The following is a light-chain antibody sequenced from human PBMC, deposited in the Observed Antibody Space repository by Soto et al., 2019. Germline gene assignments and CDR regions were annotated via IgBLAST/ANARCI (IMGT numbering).Light chain of an antibody. CDR2: SNN. J-gene: IGLJ2*01. CDR3: AAWDDSLSSVV. V-gene: IGLV1-47*02. Sequence: QSVLTQPPSASGTPGQRVTISCSGSSSNIGSNYVYWYQQLPGTAPKRLIYSNNQRPSGVHDRFSGSRSGTSASLAISGLRSEDEADYYCAAWDDSLSSVVFGGGTKLTVL. CDR1: SSNIGSNY.